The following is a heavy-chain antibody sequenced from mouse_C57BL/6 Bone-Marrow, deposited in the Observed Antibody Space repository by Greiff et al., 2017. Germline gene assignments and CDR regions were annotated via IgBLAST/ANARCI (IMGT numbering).Heavy chain of an antibody. D-gene: IGHD2-1*01. J-gene: IGHJ3*01. CDR2: ISYSGST. V-gene: IGHV3-1*01. CDR1: GYSITSGYD. CDR3: ARDLYDGNSAWFAY. Sequence: EVQLQQSGPGMVKPSQSLSLTCTVTGYSITSGYDWHWIRHFPGNKLEWMGYISYSGSTNYNPSLKSRISITHDTSKNHFFLKLNSVTTEDTATYYCARDLYDGNSAWFAYWGQGTLVTVSA.